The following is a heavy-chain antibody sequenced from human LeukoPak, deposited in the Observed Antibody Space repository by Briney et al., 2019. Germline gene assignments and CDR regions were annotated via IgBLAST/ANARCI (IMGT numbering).Heavy chain of an antibody. V-gene: IGHV1-8*01. D-gene: IGHD3-22*01. CDR3: ARGTYYYDSSGYSTPYYFDY. Sequence: ASVKVSCKASGYTFTSYDINWVRQATGQGLEWMGWMNPNSGNTGYAQKFQGRVTMTRNTSISTAYMELSSLRSEDTAVYYCARGTYYYDSSGYSTPYYFDYWGQGTLVTVSS. J-gene: IGHJ4*02. CDR1: GYTFTSYD. CDR2: MNPNSGNT.